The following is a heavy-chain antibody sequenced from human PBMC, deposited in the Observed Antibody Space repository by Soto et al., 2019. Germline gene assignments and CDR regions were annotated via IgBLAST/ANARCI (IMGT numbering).Heavy chain of an antibody. CDR3: ARDRDYGDYDS. D-gene: IGHD4-17*01. V-gene: IGHV4-59*01. J-gene: IGHJ4*02. Sequence: QVQLQESGPGLVKPSETLSLTCTVSGGSMRSYYWTWIRQPPGKGLEWLGCISYTGNANYDPSLKSRVTISVDASNNQFSLRLDSVTAADTAIYYCARDRDYGDYDSWGQGTRVTVSS. CDR1: GGSMRSYY. CDR2: ISYTGNA.